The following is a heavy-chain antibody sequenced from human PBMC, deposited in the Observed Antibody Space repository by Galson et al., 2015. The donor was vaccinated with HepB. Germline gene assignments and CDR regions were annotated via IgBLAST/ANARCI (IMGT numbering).Heavy chain of an antibody. V-gene: IGHV3-15*07. CDR2: IKSKTDGGTT. CDR3: TTEVRKGYYYGSGSYYFDY. CDR1: GFTFSNAW. Sequence: SLRLSCAASGFTFSNAWMNWVRQAPGKGLEWVGRIKSKTDGGTTDYAAPVKGRFTISRDDSKNTLYLQMNSLKTEDTAVYYCTTEVRKGYYYGSGSYYFDYWGQGTLVTVSS. J-gene: IGHJ4*02. D-gene: IGHD3-10*01.